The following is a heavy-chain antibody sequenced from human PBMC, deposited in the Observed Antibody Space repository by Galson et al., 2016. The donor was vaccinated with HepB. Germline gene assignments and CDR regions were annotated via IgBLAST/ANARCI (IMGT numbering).Heavy chain of an antibody. V-gene: IGHV1-18*01. Sequence: SVKVSCKASGYTFTRYGISWVRQGPGQGLEWMGWISTYNDNTNYAQRFQGRVTMTTDTSTSTVYMELRSLRSDDTAMYYCARDAYYYGSGAGNWGQGTLVTVSS. J-gene: IGHJ4*02. D-gene: IGHD3-10*01. CDR1: GYTFTRYG. CDR2: ISTYNDNT. CDR3: ARDAYYYGSGAGN.